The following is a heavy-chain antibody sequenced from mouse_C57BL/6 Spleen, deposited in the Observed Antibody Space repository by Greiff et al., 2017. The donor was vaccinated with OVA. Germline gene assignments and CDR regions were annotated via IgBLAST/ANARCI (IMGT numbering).Heavy chain of an antibody. V-gene: IGHV5-17*01. Sequence: EVKLMESGGGLVKPGGSLKLSCAASGFTFSDYGMHWVRQAPEKGLEWVAYISSGSSTIYYADTVKGRFTISRDDAKNTLFLQMTSLRSEDTAVYYCGRSSYSLYFDYWGQGTTRTVSS. J-gene: IGHJ2*01. D-gene: IGHD1-1*01. CDR2: ISSGSSTI. CDR1: GFTFSDYG. CDR3: GRSSYSLYFDY.